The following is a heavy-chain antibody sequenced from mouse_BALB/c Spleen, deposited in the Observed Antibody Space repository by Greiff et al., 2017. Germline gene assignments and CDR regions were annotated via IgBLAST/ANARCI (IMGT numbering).Heavy chain of an antibody. J-gene: IGHJ1*01. CDR1: GYTFTSYW. D-gene: IGHD2-2*01. V-gene: IGHV1S22*01. Sequence: LQQPGSELVRPGASVKLSCKASGYTFTSYWMHWVKQRPGQGLEWIGNIYPGSGSTNYDEKFKSKATLTVDTSSSTAYMQLSSLTSEDSAVYYCTRDGYDGGWYFDVWGAGTTVTVSS. CDR3: TRDGYDGGWYFDV. CDR2: IYPGSGST.